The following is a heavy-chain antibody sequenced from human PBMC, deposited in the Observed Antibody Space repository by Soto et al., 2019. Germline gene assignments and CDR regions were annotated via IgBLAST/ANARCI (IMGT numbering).Heavy chain of an antibody. V-gene: IGHV3-64*01. CDR3: ARRARPDFYYMDG. Sequence: EVQLAESGGGLAQPGGSLRLSCAASGFTLSGYAMDWVRQAPGKGLEYVSGISSNGVGTYYANSVQGRFTISRDNSKNTGYLKMGSLRQEDMAVYYCARRARPDFYYMDGWGKGTTVTVFS. CDR2: ISSNGVGT. D-gene: IGHD6-6*01. J-gene: IGHJ6*03. CDR1: GFTLSGYA.